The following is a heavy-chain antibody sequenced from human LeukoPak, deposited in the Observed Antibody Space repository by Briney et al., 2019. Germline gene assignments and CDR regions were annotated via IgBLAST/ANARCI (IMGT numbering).Heavy chain of an antibody. CDR3: AKMDYIAVAGTNYYYYYMDV. CDR2: ISSSSSYI. J-gene: IGHJ6*03. CDR1: GFTVSSYS. D-gene: IGHD6-19*01. Sequence: GGSLRLSCAASGFTVSSYSMNWVRQAPGKGLEWVSFISSSSSYIYYADSVKGRFTISRDNAKNSLYLQMNSLRAEDTAVYYCAKMDYIAVAGTNYYYYYMDVWGKGTTVTISS. V-gene: IGHV3-21*04.